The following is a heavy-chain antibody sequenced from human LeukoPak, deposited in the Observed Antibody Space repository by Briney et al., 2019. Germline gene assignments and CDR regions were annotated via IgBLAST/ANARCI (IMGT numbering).Heavy chain of an antibody. D-gene: IGHD3-3*01. V-gene: IGHV1-58*02. J-gene: IGHJ5*02. CDR2: IVVGSGNT. CDR1: GFTSTSSA. CDR3: AAEVVYDLTPSKGFDP. Sequence: SVKVSCKASGFTSTSSAMQWVRQARGQRLEWIGWIVVGSGNTNYAQKFQERVTITRDMSTSTAYMELSSLRSEDTAVYYCAAEVVYDLTPSKGFDPWGQGTLVTVSS.